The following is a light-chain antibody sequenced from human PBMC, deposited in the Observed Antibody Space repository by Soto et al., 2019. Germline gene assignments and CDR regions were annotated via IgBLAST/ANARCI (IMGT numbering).Light chain of an antibody. V-gene: IGLV2-14*01. CDR2: EVS. J-gene: IGLJ1*01. CDR1: SSDVGGYNY. CDR3: SSYTSSSSLV. Sequence: QSALTQPASVSGSPGQSITISCTGTSSDVGGYNYVSWYQQHPGKAPKLLISEVSNRPSGVSNRFSASKSGNTASLTISGLQAEDEADYYCSSYTSSSSLVFGTGTKVTVL.